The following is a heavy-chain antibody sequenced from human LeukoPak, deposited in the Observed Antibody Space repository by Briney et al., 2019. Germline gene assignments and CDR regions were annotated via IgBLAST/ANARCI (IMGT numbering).Heavy chain of an antibody. CDR1: GFTVSSNY. CDR3: ARTDNLDY. D-gene: IGHD5-24*01. Sequence: GGSLRLSCAASGFTVSSNYMSWVRQAPGKGLEWVSIIYSDGSTYYADSVKGRFTISRDNSKNTLYLQMNSLRAEDAAVYYCARTDNLDYWGQGTLVTVSS. CDR2: IYSDGST. V-gene: IGHV3-66*01. J-gene: IGHJ4*02.